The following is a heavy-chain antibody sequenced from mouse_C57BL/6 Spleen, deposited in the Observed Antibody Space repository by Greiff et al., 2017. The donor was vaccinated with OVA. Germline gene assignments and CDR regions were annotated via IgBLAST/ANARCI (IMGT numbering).Heavy chain of an antibody. Sequence: EVQRVESGGGLVKPGGSLKLSCAASGFTFSSYAMSWVRQTPEKRLEWVATISDGGSYTYYPDNVKGRFTISRDNAKNNLYLQMSHLKSEDTAMYYCARDGVLRSWGQGTLVTVSA. V-gene: IGHV5-4*01. CDR1: GFTFSSYA. D-gene: IGHD1-1*01. CDR3: ARDGVLRS. CDR2: ISDGGSYT. J-gene: IGHJ3*01.